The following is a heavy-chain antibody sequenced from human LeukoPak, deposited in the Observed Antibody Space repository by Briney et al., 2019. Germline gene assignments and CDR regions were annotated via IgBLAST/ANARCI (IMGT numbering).Heavy chain of an antibody. CDR3: ASWSAAAGTSY. V-gene: IGHV3-74*01. J-gene: IGHJ4*02. CDR2: INSDGSST. Sequence: GGSLRLSCAASGFTFSSYWMHWVRQAPGKGLVWVSRINSDGSSTSYADSVKGRFTISRDNAKNTLYLQMNSLRAEDTAVYYCASWSAAAGTSYWGQGTLVTVSS. D-gene: IGHD6-13*01. CDR1: GFTFSSYW.